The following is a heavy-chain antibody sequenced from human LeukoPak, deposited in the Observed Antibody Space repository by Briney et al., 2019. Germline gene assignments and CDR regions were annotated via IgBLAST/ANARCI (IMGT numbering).Heavy chain of an antibody. CDR1: GFTFSSYT. V-gene: IGHV3-21*01. D-gene: IGHD3-22*01. Sequence: GGSLRLSCAASGFTFSSYTLNWVRQPPGKGLEWVSSITGDSNYIYYADSVKGRFTVSRDNAKNSLYLHINSLRAEDTAVYYCARGGQSKYDSSGYLNYFDYWGQGTLVTVSS. J-gene: IGHJ4*02. CDR2: ITGDSNYI. CDR3: ARGGQSKYDSSGYLNYFDY.